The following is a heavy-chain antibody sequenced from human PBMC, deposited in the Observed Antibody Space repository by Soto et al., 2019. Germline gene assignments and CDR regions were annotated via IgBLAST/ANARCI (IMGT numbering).Heavy chain of an antibody. J-gene: IGHJ4*02. V-gene: IGHV4-34*01. CDR1: DGSFSEYF. D-gene: IGHD3-10*01. CDR2: INHSESA. CDR3: ASYFESFAY. Sequence: SETLSLTCAVYDGSFSEYFWSWIRQPPGKGLEWIGEINHSESASYNPSLQSRVSMSVDTSKNLFSLKVKSVTAADTAVYYCASYFESFAYWGKGVLVTVSS.